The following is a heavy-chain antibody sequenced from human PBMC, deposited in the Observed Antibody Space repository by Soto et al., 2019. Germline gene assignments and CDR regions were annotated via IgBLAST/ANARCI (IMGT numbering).Heavy chain of an antibody. D-gene: IGHD3-16*02. CDR2: INHSGST. Sequence: PSETLSLTCAVYGGSFSGYYWSWIRQPPGKGLEWIGEINHSGSTNYNPSLKSRVTISVDTSKNQFSLKLSSVTAADTAVYYCARGPGGYSGYVTYYGYVWGSYRSGYFDYWGQGTLVTVSS. V-gene: IGHV4-34*01. CDR3: ARGPGGYSGYVTYYGYVWGSYRSGYFDY. J-gene: IGHJ4*02. CDR1: GGSFSGYY.